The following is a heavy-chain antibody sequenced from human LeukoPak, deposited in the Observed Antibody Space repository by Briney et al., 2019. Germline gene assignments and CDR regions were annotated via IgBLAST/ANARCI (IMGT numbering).Heavy chain of an antibody. Sequence: GGSLRLSCAASGFTFSSYSMCWVRQAPGKGLEWLSYITSSSNSIYYADSVKGRFTISRDNAQNSLFLQMNSLRAEDTAVYYCASGSGWVFNNWGQGTLVTVSS. D-gene: IGHD6-19*01. CDR1: GFTFSSYS. J-gene: IGHJ4*02. CDR3: ASGSGWVFNN. V-gene: IGHV3-48*01. CDR2: ITSSSNSI.